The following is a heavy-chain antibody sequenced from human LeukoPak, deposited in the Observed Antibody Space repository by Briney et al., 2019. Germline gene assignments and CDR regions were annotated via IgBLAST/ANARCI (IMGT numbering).Heavy chain of an antibody. Sequence: GGSLRLSCAASGFTFSSYAMSWVRQAPGKGLEWVSAISGSGGSTYYADSVKGRFTISRDNSKNTLYLQMNSLRAEDTAVYYCAAEGLYYDILTGYTMEYYFDYWGQGTLVTVSS. CDR1: GFTFSSYA. D-gene: IGHD3-9*01. CDR2: ISGSGGST. J-gene: IGHJ4*02. V-gene: IGHV3-23*01. CDR3: AAEGLYYDILTGYTMEYYFDY.